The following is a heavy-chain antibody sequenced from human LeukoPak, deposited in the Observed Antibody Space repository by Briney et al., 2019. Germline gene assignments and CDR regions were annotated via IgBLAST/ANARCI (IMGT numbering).Heavy chain of an antibody. J-gene: IGHJ6*02. CDR3: ARDASASYCSGGSCYYYYGMDV. CDR2: INSDGSST. CDR1: GFTLSSYW. Sequence: GGSLRLSCAASGFTLSSYWMHWVRQAPGKGLVWVSRINSDGSSTSYADSVKGRFTISRDNAKSTLYLQMNSLRAEDTAVYYCARDASASYCSGGSCYYYYGMDVWGQGTTVTVSS. D-gene: IGHD2-15*01. V-gene: IGHV3-74*01.